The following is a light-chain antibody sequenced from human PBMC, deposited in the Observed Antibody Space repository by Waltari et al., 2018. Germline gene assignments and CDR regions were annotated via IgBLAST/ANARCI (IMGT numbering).Light chain of an antibody. J-gene: IGKJ1*01. V-gene: IGKV1-39*01. CDR2: AAS. CDR1: QSISNF. CDR3: QQSYSPPERA. Sequence: DIQMTQSPSSLSASVGDRVTITCRASQSISNFLNWYQQKPGKAPKLLIYAASSLQSGVPSRFSGSSSGTDFTLTISSLQPEDFATYYYQQSYSPPERAFGRGTKVEIK.